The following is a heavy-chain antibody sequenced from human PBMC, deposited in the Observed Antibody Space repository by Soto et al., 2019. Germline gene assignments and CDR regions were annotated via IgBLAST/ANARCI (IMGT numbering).Heavy chain of an antibody. Sequence: EVQLVESGGGLVKPGGSLRLSCAASGFTFSSYSMNWVRQAPGKGLEWVSSISSSSSYIYYADSVKGRFTISRDNAKNSLYLQMNSLRAEDTAVYYCARGGYITIFGVVRADAFDIWGQGTMVTVSS. CDR1: GFTFSSYS. J-gene: IGHJ3*02. V-gene: IGHV3-21*01. D-gene: IGHD3-3*01. CDR2: ISSSSSYI. CDR3: ARGGYITIFGVVRADAFDI.